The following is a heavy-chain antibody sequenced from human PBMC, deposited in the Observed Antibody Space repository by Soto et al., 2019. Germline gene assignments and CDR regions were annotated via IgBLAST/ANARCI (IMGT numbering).Heavy chain of an antibody. D-gene: IGHD5-18*01. CDR2: IKQDGSEE. CDR1: GFTFSSYW. Sequence: GGSLRLSCAASGFTFSSYWMSWVRQAPGKGLEWVANIKQDGSEEYYVDCVKGRFTISRDNAKNSLCLQMNSLRAEDTAVYYCARDKVAMNHWYFDLWGRGTLVTVS. V-gene: IGHV3-7*03. J-gene: IGHJ2*01. CDR3: ARDKVAMNHWYFDL.